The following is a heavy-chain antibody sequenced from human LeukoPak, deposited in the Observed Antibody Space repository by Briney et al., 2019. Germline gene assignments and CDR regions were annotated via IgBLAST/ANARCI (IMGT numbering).Heavy chain of an antibody. Sequence: GGSLRLSCAASGFTFSSYSMNWVRQAPGKGLEWVSSISISRTYIYYADSVKGRFTISRDNAKNTLYLQMNSLRAEDTAVYYCAKGGRDGYNLGDYFDYWGQGTLVTVSS. D-gene: IGHD5-24*01. CDR3: AKGGRDGYNLGDYFDY. V-gene: IGHV3-21*01. J-gene: IGHJ4*02. CDR1: GFTFSSYS. CDR2: ISISRTYI.